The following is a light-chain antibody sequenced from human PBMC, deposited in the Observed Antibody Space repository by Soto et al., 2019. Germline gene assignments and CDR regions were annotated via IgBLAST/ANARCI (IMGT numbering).Light chain of an antibody. Sequence: QSALTQPASVSGSPGQSITISCTGTSSDVGGYNSVSWYQQHPGKAPKLILYDVTDRPSGVSYRFSGSKSGNTASLTISGLQAADEAYYFCSSFTSSMTNVFGSGTKVTVL. CDR2: DVT. CDR3: SSFTSSMTNV. V-gene: IGLV2-14*01. CDR1: SSDVGGYNS. J-gene: IGLJ1*01.